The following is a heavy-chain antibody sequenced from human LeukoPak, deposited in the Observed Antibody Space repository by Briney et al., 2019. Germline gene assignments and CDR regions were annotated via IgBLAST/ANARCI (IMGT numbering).Heavy chain of an antibody. CDR1: GFTFSTSG. V-gene: IGHV3-30*18. Sequence: PGRSLRLSCAASGFTFSTSGMHWVRQAPGKGLDWVAFISYDGSNEYYVDSVKGRFTISRDNSKNTLYLQINSLRAEDTAVYYCAKAAYSGYLDYWGQGTLVTVSS. CDR2: ISYDGSNE. D-gene: IGHD1-26*01. CDR3: AKAAYSGYLDY. J-gene: IGHJ4*02.